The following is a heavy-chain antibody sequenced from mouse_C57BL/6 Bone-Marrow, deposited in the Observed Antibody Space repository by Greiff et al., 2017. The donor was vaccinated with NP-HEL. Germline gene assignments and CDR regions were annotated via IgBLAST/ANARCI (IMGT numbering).Heavy chain of an antibody. CDR2: VYPYNGGT. V-gene: IGHV1-36*01. CDR1: GFTFTDYY. CDR3: ARGGGIFYYGSSDRFAD. D-gene: IGHD1-1*01. J-gene: IGHJ3*01. Sequence: DVQLQESGPVLVKPGPSVKISCKASGFTFTDYYMHWVKQSHGKSLEWIGVVYPYNGGTSYNQKFKGKATLTVDTSSSTAYMELNSLTSEDSAVYYCARGGGIFYYGSSDRFADWGQGTLVTVSA.